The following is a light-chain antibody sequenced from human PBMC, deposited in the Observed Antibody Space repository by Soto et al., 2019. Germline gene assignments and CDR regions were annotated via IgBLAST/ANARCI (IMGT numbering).Light chain of an antibody. CDR1: SSNIGAGYD. CDR3: QSYDSSLSAVV. V-gene: IGLV1-40*01. CDR2: DNI. J-gene: IGLJ2*01. Sequence: QLVLTQPPSVSGAPGQRVTISCIGGSSNIGAGYDVHWYQQLPGTAPKLLIYDNINRPSGVPDRFSGSRSGTSASLAITGLQTEDEADYYCQSYDSSLSAVVFGGGTKLTVL.